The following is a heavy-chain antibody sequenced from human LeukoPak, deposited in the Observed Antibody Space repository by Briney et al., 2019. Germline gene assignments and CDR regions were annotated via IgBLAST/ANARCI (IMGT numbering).Heavy chain of an antibody. CDR3: ARRSSELLRPFDY. J-gene: IGHJ4*02. Sequence: PSETLSLTCTVSGGSISSSSYYWGWIRQPPGKGLEWIGSIYYSGSTYYNPSLKSRVTISVDTSKNQFSLKLSSVTAADTAVYYCARRSSELLRPFDYWGQGTLVTVSS. D-gene: IGHD2-15*01. CDR2: IYYSGST. CDR1: GGSISSSSYY. V-gene: IGHV4-39*01.